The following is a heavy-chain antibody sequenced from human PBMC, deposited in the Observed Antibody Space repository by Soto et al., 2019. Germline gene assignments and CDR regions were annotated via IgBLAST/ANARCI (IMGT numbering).Heavy chain of an antibody. Sequence: QVQLQQWGAGLLKPSETLSLTCAVYGGSFSGYYWSWIRQPPGKGLEWIGEINHSGSTNYNPSLKSRVTISVDQSKNQFSLKLSSVTGADTAVYYCASYVWDFWRGYYGLVEYFQHWGQGTLVTVSS. CDR2: INHSGST. J-gene: IGHJ1*01. CDR1: GGSFSGYY. V-gene: IGHV4-34*01. D-gene: IGHD3-3*01. CDR3: ASYVWDFWRGYYGLVEYFQH.